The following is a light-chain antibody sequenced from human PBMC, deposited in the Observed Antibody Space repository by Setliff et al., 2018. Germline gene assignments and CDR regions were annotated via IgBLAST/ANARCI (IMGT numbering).Light chain of an antibody. CDR2: DVS. V-gene: IGLV2-14*03. Sequence: QFALTQPASVSGSPGQSITISCTGTSSDVGGYNYVSWYQQHPGKAPKLMIYDVSNRPSGVSNRFSGSKSANTASLTISGLQAEDEADYYCSSYAGSSTLYVFGTGTKVTVL. J-gene: IGLJ1*01. CDR1: SSDVGGYNY. CDR3: SSYAGSSTLYV.